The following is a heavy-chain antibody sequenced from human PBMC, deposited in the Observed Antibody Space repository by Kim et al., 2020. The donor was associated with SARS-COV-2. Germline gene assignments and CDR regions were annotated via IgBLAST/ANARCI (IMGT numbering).Heavy chain of an antibody. J-gene: IGHJ4*02. CDR2: I. CDR3: AKGSDTWSSFDY. D-gene: IGHD2-15*01. V-gene: IGHV3-11*04. Sequence: INYAASETARFTISRDNAKKSLYLQTSFLRAEDTAVYYCAKGSDTWSSFDYWGQGTLVTVSS.